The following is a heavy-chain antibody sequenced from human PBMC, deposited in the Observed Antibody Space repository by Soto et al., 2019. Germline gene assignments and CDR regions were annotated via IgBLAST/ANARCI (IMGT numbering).Heavy chain of an antibody. D-gene: IGHD2-8*02. Sequence: EVQLVESGGGLVKPGGSLKLSGAASGFTFSSYSMNWVRQAPGKGLEWVSSISSSSSYIYYADSVKGRFTISRANAKNARYLQMNSLRAEDTAVYYCARDGGKGWWPVFGIWGQGTMVTVSS. V-gene: IGHV3-21*01. J-gene: IGHJ3*02. CDR2: ISSSSSYI. CDR3: ARDGGKGWWPVFGI. CDR1: GFTFSSYS.